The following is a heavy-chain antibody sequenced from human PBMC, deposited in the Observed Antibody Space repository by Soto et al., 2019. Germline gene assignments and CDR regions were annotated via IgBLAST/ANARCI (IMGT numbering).Heavy chain of an antibody. J-gene: IGHJ6*02. CDR2: IIHSEST. V-gene: IGHV4-34*12. CDR3: ARQRPTDGRWEFANYYGMDV. CDR1: GGSFSAYY. D-gene: IGHD1-26*01. Sequence: SETLSLTCAVYGGSFSAYYWSWVRQPPGKGLEWIGEIIHSESTKYNPSLKSRVTISVDTSMNQFSLKLSSVTAADTAVYYCARQRPTDGRWEFANYYGMDVWGQGTPVTVSS.